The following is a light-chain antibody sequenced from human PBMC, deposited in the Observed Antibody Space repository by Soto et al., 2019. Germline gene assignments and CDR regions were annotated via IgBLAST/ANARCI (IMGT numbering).Light chain of an antibody. CDR1: QSVSSY. CDR3: QQYGSSPPT. V-gene: IGKV3-20*01. Sequence: ETVLTQSPGTLSLSPGERATLSCRASQSVSSYSAWYQQKPAQAPRLLIYGTSSRAIGIPDRFSGSGSGTDFTLTISRLEPEDFAVYCCQQYGSSPPTFGRGTRLEIK. J-gene: IGKJ2*01. CDR2: GTS.